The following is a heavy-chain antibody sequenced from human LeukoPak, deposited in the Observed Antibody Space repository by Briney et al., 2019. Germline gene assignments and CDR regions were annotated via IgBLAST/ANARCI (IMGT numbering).Heavy chain of an antibody. Sequence: SETLSPTCTVSGGSISSSSYYWGWIRQPPGKGLEWIGSIYYSGSTYYNPSLKSRVTISVDTSKNQFSLKLSSVTAADTAVYYCARLHDYGDYYADYWGQGTLVTVSS. D-gene: IGHD4-17*01. J-gene: IGHJ4*02. CDR1: GGSISSSSYY. CDR2: IYYSGST. CDR3: ARLHDYGDYYADY. V-gene: IGHV4-39*01.